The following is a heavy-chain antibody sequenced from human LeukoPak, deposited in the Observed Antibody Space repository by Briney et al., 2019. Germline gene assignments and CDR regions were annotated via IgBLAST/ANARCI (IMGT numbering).Heavy chain of an antibody. CDR2: IYPGDSDT. Sequence: GESLKISCKGSGYSFTSYWIGWVRQMPGKGLEWMGIIYPGDSDTRYSPSFQGQVTISADKSISTAYLQWSSLKASDTAMYYCAGRGPLGYDSSGYGVDYWGQGTLVTVSS. CDR3: AGRGPLGYDSSGYGVDY. CDR1: GYSFTSYW. D-gene: IGHD3-22*01. J-gene: IGHJ4*02. V-gene: IGHV5-51*01.